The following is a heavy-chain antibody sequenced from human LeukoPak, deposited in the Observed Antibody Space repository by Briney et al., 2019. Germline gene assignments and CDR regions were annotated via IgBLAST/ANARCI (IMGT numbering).Heavy chain of an antibody. V-gene: IGHV3-7*03. J-gene: IGHJ4*02. Sequence: GGSLRLSCAASGFTLSDYWMAWVRQAPGKGLXXXXNIKQDGSETXYVXXVKGRYTISRDNAKNSLYLQINSLRAEDTAVYYCTRHTLLNDCYYFDCWGQGTLVTVSS. CDR1: GFTLSDYW. CDR3: TRHTLLNDCYYFDC. D-gene: IGHD2-21*01. CDR2: IKQDGSET.